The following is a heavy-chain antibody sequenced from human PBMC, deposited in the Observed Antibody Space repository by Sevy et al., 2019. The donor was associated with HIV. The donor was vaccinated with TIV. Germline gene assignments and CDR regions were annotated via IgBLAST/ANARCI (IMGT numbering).Heavy chain of an antibody. CDR2: INPNSGNT. V-gene: IGHV1-2*02. CDR3: SRDLRLRGYSYGCFDY. Sequence: ASVKVSCKASGYTFTGQYIHWVRQAPGQGLEWMGWINPNSGNTNYAQEFQGRVTMTRDTSFSTAYMELSGLKSADTAVYYCSRDLRLRGYSYGCFDYWGQGTLVTVSS. D-gene: IGHD5-18*01. J-gene: IGHJ4*02. CDR1: GYTFTGQY.